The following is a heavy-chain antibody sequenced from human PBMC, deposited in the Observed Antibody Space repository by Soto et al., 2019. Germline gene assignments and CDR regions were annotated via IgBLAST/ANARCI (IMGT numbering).Heavy chain of an antibody. CDR2: IYHSGST. CDR1: GGSISSGGYS. Sequence: SETLSLTCAVSGGSISSGGYSWSWIRQPPGKGLEWIGYIYHSGSTYYNPSLKSRVTISVDRSKNQFSLQLSSVTAADTAVYYCARGSIQNWFDPWGQGTLVTVSS. D-gene: IGHD6-6*01. CDR3: ARGSIQNWFDP. J-gene: IGHJ5*02. V-gene: IGHV4-30-2*01.